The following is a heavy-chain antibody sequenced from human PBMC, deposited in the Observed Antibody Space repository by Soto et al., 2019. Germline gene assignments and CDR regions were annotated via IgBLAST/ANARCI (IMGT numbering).Heavy chain of an antibody. D-gene: IGHD3-3*01. J-gene: IGHJ6*02. Sequence: ASVKVSCKASGYTSNRYYMHWVRQAPGQGLEWMGMINPSGTITSYAQKFQGRVTMTRDTSTSTLYMELSSLRSEDTAVYYCARGSFLEWSCMDVWGQGTTVTVSS. CDR1: GYTSNRYY. V-gene: IGHV1-46*02. CDR2: INPSGTIT. CDR3: ARGSFLEWSCMDV.